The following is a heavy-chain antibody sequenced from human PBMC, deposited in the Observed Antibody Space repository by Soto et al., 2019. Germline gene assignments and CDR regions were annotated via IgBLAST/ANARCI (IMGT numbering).Heavy chain of an antibody. J-gene: IGHJ4*02. CDR1: GFTFSSYS. D-gene: IGHD1-26*01. CDR3: ASSGSSTLAAY. CDR2: ISSSSSTI. V-gene: IGHV3-48*02. Sequence: EVQLVESGGGLVQPGGSLRLSCAASGFTFSSYSMNWVRQAPGKGLEWVSYISSSSSTIYYADSVKGRFTISRDNAKNSRNLQMNSLRDEDTAVYYCASSGSSTLAAYWGQGTLVTVSS.